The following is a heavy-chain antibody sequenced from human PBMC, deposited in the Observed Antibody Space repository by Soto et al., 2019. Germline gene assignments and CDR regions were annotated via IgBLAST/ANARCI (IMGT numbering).Heavy chain of an antibody. V-gene: IGHV3-15*01. J-gene: IGHJ6*02. Sequence: EVQLVESGGGLVKPGGSLRLSCAASGFTFSNAWMSWVRQAPGKGLEWVGRIKSKTDGGTTDYAAPVKGRFTISRDDSKNTLYLQMNSLKTEDTAVYYCTTDRLPVPVPAAIGYYYGMDVWGQGTTVTVSS. CDR3: TTDRLPVPVPAAIGYYYGMDV. CDR1: GFTFSNAW. CDR2: IKSKTDGGTT. D-gene: IGHD2-2*01.